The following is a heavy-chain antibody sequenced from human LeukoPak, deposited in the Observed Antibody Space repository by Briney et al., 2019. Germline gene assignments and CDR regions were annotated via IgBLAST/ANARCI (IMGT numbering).Heavy chain of an antibody. J-gene: IGHJ4*02. D-gene: IGHD3-10*01. CDR1: GYTFTGYY. Sequence: ASVKVSCKASGYTFTGYYMHWVRQAPGQGLEWMGWINPNSGGTNYAQKFQGRVTMTRDTSISTAYMELSRLRSDDTAVYYCARAYYGSGSYRPDYWGQGTLVTVSS. V-gene: IGHV1-2*02. CDR2: INPNSGGT. CDR3: ARAYYGSGSYRPDY.